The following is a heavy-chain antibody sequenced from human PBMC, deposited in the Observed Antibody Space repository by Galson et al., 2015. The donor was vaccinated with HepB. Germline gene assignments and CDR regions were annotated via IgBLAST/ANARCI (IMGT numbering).Heavy chain of an antibody. D-gene: IGHD4-17*01. CDR1: GFTFNRHG. CDR3: ARDMRLAQTVTYYYGMDV. J-gene: IGHJ6*02. Sequence: SLRLSCAASGFTFNRHGMHWVRQAPGKGLEWVAVIWYDGTNKYYRDSVKGRFTISRDNSNNTVFLQMNSLRAEDTAVHYCARDMRLAQTVTYYYGMDVWGHGTTVTVSS. CDR2: IWYDGTNK. V-gene: IGHV3-33*01.